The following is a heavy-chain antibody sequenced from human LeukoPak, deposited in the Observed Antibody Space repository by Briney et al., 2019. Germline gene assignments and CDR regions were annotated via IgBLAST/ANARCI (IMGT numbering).Heavy chain of an antibody. CDR2: MNPNSGNT. CDR3: ARDQGDYYDSSGYPLGY. Sequence: ASVKVSCKASGYTFTSYDINWVRQATGQGPEWMGWMNPNSGNTGYAQKFQGRVTMTRNTSISTAYMELSSLRSEDTAVYYCARDQGDYYDSSGYPLGYWGQGTLVTVSS. V-gene: IGHV1-8*01. J-gene: IGHJ4*02. CDR1: GYTFTSYD. D-gene: IGHD3-22*01.